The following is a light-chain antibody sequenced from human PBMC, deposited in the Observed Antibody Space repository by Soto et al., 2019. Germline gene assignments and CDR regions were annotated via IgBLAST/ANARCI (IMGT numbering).Light chain of an antibody. CDR1: QSVSSN. V-gene: IGKV3-15*01. J-gene: IGKJ3*01. Sequence: EIVMTQSPATLSVSPGERATLSCRASQSVSSNLAWHQQKPGQAPRLLIYGASTRATGIPARFSGSGSGTEFTLTISSPQSEDFAVYYCQQYNNWPPIFTFGPGTKVDTK. CDR2: GAS. CDR3: QQYNNWPPIFT.